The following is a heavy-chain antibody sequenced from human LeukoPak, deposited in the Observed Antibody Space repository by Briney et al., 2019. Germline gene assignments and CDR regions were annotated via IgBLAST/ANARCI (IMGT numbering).Heavy chain of an antibody. V-gene: IGHV3-23*01. J-gene: IGHJ6*03. D-gene: IGHD3-22*01. CDR2: IGGSGIRT. CDR3: AKDVSSSGYFDYMDV. CDR1: GFTFTTYG. Sequence: GGSLRLSCSASGFTFTTYGMNWVRQAPGKGLEWVSGIGGSGIRTYYADSVKGRFTISRDNSKNTLYLQMNSLRAEDTALYYCAKDVSSSGYFDYMDVWGKGTTVTISS.